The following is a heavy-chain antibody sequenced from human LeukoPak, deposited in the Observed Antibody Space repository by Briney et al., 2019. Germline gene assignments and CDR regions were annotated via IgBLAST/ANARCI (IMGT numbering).Heavy chain of an antibody. J-gene: IGHJ3*02. D-gene: IGHD3-10*01. CDR1: GYTFTSYD. CDR2: MNPNSGNT. CDR3: ARGYPAVLLWFGELSGTDAFDI. Sequence: ASVKVSCKASGYTFTSYDINWVRQATGQGLEWMGWMNPNSGNTGYAQKFQGRVTMTRNTSISTAYMELSSLRSEDTAVYYCARGYPAVLLWFGELSGTDAFDIWGQGTMVTVSS. V-gene: IGHV1-8*01.